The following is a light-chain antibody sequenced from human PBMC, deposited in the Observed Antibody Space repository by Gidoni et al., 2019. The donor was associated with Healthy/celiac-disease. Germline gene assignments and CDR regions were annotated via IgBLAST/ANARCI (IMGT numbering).Light chain of an antibody. V-gene: IGKV3D-11*01. Sequence: EIVLTQSPATLSLSPGERATLSCRASQGVSSYLAWSQQKPGQAPRLLIYDASNRATGIPARFSGSGPGTDFTLTISSLEPEDFAVYYCQQRSNWPWTFGQGTKVEIK. CDR2: DAS. CDR1: QGVSSY. J-gene: IGKJ1*01. CDR3: QQRSNWPWT.